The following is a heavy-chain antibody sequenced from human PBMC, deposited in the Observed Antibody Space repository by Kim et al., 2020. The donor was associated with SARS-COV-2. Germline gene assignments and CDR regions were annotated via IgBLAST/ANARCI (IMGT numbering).Heavy chain of an antibody. Sequence: SETLSLTCTVSGYSISSGYYWGWIRQPPGKGLEWIGSIYHSGSTYYNPSLKSRVTISVDTSKNQFSLKLSSVTAADTAVYYCARVVPTTIIAVNGRFDY. CDR3: ARVVPTTIIAVNGRFDY. CDR1: GYSISSGYY. CDR2: IYHSGST. V-gene: IGHV4-38-2*02. D-gene: IGHD6-19*01. J-gene: IGHJ4*01.